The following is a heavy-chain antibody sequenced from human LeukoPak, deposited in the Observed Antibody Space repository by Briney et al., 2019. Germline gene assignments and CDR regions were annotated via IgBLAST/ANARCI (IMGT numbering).Heavy chain of an antibody. J-gene: IGHJ4*02. CDR2: ITYDGGNT. D-gene: IGHD1-1*01. CDR3: AKDGTGIHFDY. Sequence: GGPLRLSCAASGFTFSSNAIHWVRQAPGKGLDWVAKITYDGGNTYYADSVKGRFTISRDNSKNTLYLQMKSMGAEETAVCYCAKDGTGIHFDYWGQGTLVTVSS. V-gene: IGHV3-30-3*01. CDR1: GFTFSSNA.